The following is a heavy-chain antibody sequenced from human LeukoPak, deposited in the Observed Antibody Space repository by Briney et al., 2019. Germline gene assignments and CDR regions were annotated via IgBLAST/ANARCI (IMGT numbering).Heavy chain of an antibody. CDR3: ARVGYYESSGYYEY. CDR1: GYTLTDYY. J-gene: IGHJ4*02. V-gene: IGHV1-2*06. CDR2: INPNSGGT. Sequence: ASVKVSCKASGYTLTDYYMHWVRQAPGQGLEWMGRINPNSGGTNYAQKFQGRVTMTRDTSISTVYVELSRLRSDDTAVYYCARVGYYESSGYYEYWGQGTLVTVSS. D-gene: IGHD3-22*01.